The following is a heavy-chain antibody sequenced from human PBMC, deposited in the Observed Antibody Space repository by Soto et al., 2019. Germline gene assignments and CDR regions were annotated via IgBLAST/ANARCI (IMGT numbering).Heavy chain of an antibody. CDR1: GGSITSSY. J-gene: IGHJ6*02. V-gene: IGHV4-59*01. CDR3: ARGEDAFFYYGLDV. CDR2: IYDTGISGYTPST. Sequence: SETLSLTCTVSGGSITSSYWSWIRRPPGKELGWIAYIYDTGISGYTPSTSYNPSLKSRVTMSVDTSKSQFSLKLTSVTAADTAVYYCARGEDAFFYYGLDVWGQGITVTVSS.